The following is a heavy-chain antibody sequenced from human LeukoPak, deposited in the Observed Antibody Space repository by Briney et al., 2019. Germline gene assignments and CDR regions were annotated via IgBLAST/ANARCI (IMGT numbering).Heavy chain of an antibody. J-gene: IGHJ4*02. Sequence: GSLRLSCAASGFTFXSHTMNWVRQAPGRGLEWIAYISSSSGTIYYADSVKGRFTISRDNAKTSLFLQMNSLRAEDTAVYYCARGNYRFDYWGQGSLVTVSS. D-gene: IGHD3-10*01. V-gene: IGHV3-48*01. CDR1: GFTFXSHT. CDR3: ARGNYRFDY. CDR2: ISSSSGTI.